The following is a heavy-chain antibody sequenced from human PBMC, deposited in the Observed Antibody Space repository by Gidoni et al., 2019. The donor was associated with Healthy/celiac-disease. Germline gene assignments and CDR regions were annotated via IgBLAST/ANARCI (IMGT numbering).Heavy chain of an antibody. CDR3: ARAPGYCSGGSCTASLYYYYYGMDV. Sequence: QVQLVQSGAEVKKPGASVTVSCKASGYTFTGYYMHWVRQAPGQGLEWMGWINPNSGGTNYAQKFQGRVTMTRDTSISTAYMELSRLRSDDTAVYYCARAPGYCSGGSCTASLYYYYYGMDVWGQGTTVTVSS. D-gene: IGHD2-15*01. CDR1: GYTFTGYY. CDR2: INPNSGGT. J-gene: IGHJ6*02. V-gene: IGHV1-2*02.